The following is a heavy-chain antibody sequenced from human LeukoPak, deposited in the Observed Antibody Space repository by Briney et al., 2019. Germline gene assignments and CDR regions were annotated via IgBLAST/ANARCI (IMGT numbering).Heavy chain of an antibody. J-gene: IGHJ4*02. CDR2: INPNSGGT. CDR3: ATSVGFFDYLSQGDYYFDY. Sequence: ASVKVSCKASGYTFTGYYMHWVRQAPGQGLEWMGWINPNSGGTNYAQKFQGRVTMTRDTSISTAYMELSRLRSDDTAVYYCATSVGFFDYLSQGDYYFDYWGQGTLVAVSS. CDR1: GYTFTGYY. D-gene: IGHD3-9*01. V-gene: IGHV1-2*02.